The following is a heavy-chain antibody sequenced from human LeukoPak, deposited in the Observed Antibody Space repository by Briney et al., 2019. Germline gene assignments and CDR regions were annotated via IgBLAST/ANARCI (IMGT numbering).Heavy chain of an antibody. CDR2: IIPIFGTA. D-gene: IGHD1-26*01. Sequence: ASVKVSCKASGGTSSSYAISWVRQAPGQGLEWMGRIIPIFGTANYAQKFQGRVTITTDESTSTAYMELSSLRSEDTAVYYCARDRAIGGFDYWGQGTLVTVSS. J-gene: IGHJ4*02. CDR1: GGTSSSYA. V-gene: IGHV1-69*05. CDR3: ARDRAIGGFDY.